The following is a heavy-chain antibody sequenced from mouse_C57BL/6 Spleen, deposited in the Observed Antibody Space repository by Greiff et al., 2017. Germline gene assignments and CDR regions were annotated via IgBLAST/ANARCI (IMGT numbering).Heavy chain of an antibody. CDR1: GYTFTSYG. Sequence: QVQLQQSGAELARPGASVKLSCKASGYTFTSYGISWVKQTPGQGLEWIGEIYPRSGNTYYNEKFKGKATLTADKSSSTACMELHSLTSEDSAVYFCARPYLTSVVATGYFDVWGTGTTVTVSS. V-gene: IGHV1-81*01. CDR3: ARPYLTSVVATGYFDV. J-gene: IGHJ1*03. D-gene: IGHD1-1*01. CDR2: IYPRSGNT.